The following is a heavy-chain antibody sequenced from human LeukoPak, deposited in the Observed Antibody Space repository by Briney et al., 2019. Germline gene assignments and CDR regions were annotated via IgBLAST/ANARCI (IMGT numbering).Heavy chain of an antibody. J-gene: IGHJ4*02. Sequence: SVNVSCKASGGTFSSYAISWVRQAPGQGLEWMGRIIPIPGIPNYAQRFQGRVTITADKSTSTVYMELSSLRSEDTAVYYCAREYDSSGYYPLWYWGQGTQVTVSS. D-gene: IGHD3-22*01. CDR2: IIPIPGIP. V-gene: IGHV1-69*04. CDR3: AREYDSSGYYPLWY. CDR1: GGTFSSYA.